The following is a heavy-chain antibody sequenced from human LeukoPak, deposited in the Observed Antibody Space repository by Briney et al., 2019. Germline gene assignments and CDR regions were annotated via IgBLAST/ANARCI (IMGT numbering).Heavy chain of an antibody. Sequence: SVKVSCKASGYTFTSYYMHWVRQAPGQGLEWMGGIIPIFGTANYAQKFQGRVTITADKSTSTAYMELSSLRSEDTAVYYCARGQYIYGDYRYYMDVWGKGTTVTISS. D-gene: IGHD4-17*01. CDR1: GYTFTSYY. V-gene: IGHV1-69*06. CDR2: IIPIFGTA. J-gene: IGHJ6*03. CDR3: ARGQYIYGDYRYYMDV.